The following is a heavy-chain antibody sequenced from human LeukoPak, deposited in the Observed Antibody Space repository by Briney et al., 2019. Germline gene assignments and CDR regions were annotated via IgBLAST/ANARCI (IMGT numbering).Heavy chain of an antibody. J-gene: IGHJ4*02. CDR2: IYPTDSDP. CDR3: ARLILNYGWD. V-gene: IGHV5-51*01. D-gene: IGHD3-10*01. Sequence: GESLKISCKGSGYSFTNFWIGWVRQMPGKGLEWMGIIYPTDSDPQYSPSFQGEVTISVDKSSSTAYLQWSSLKASDTAMHYCARLILNYGWDWGQGTLVTVSS. CDR1: GYSFTNFW.